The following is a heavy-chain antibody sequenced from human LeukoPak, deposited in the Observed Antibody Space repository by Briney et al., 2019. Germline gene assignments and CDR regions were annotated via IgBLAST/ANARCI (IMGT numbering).Heavy chain of an antibody. CDR3: ARVFRGAVTSNWFDP. J-gene: IGHJ5*02. CDR2: ISDSGST. Sequence: SETLSLTCTVSGGSINGYYWTWIRQSPGKGLEWLGHISDSGSTNYNPSLKSRVTMSVDSSNTEFSLRLNSVTAADTAVYYCARVFRGAVTSNWFDPWGQGTLVTVSS. D-gene: IGHD4-17*01. V-gene: IGHV4-59*01. CDR1: GGSINGYY.